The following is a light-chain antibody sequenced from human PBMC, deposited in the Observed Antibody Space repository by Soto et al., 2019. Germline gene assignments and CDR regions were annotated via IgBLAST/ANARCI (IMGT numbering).Light chain of an antibody. V-gene: IGKV3-20*01. Sequence: EIVLTQSPGTLSLSPGERATLSCRASRSVSSSYLAWYQQKPGQAPRLLIYGASSRATGIPDRFSGSGSGTDFTLTISRLEPEDFAVYYCQQYGNSPPWTFGQGTKVDIK. CDR2: GAS. CDR1: RSVSSSY. CDR3: QQYGNSPPWT. J-gene: IGKJ1*01.